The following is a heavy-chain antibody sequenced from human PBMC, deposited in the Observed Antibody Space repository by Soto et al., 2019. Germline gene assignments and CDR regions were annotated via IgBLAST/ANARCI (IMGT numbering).Heavy chain of an antibody. Sequence: LRLSCVVYGFPFNNYGINWVRQAPGKGLEWVSTVSKSDYTYYSDLVKGRFTISRDNAKNTVSLQMNTLRAEDTAVYFCAREDSIIIPAVSDFWGQGTLVTVSS. J-gene: IGHJ4*02. CDR3: AREDSIIIPAVSDF. V-gene: IGHV3-21*04. CDR1: GFPFNNYG. D-gene: IGHD2-2*01. CDR2: VSKSDYT.